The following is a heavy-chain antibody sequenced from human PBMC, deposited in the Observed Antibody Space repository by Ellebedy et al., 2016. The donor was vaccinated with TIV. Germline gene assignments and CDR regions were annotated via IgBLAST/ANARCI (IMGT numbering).Heavy chain of an antibody. Sequence: GGSLRLXXAASGFSLSNSSMSWIRQAPGKGLEWVSTLTADGRSTYFADSVKGRFTISRDNSKNTVYLQMNSLRSEDTAVYYCARVLTMADYFWYGMDVWGQGTKVTVSS. D-gene: IGHD5-12*01. CDR3: ARVLTMADYFWYGMDV. CDR2: LTADGRST. CDR1: GFSLSNSS. V-gene: IGHV3-23*01. J-gene: IGHJ6*02.